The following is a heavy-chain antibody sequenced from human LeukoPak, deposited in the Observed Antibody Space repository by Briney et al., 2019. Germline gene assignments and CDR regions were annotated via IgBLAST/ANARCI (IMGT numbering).Heavy chain of an antibody. CDR2: IHFTANT. CDR3: ARHKGTGTYPLEL. D-gene: IGHD3-10*01. V-gene: IGHV4-59*08. Sequence: PSETLSLTCTVSGCSVSNYYWRWIRQPPGKGLEWIGYIHFTANTKYNPSLMGRVAFSIDTPSTQFSLNLRSGTAADTAVYYCARHKGTGTYPLELWGQGTLVTVSS. CDR1: GCSVSNYY. J-gene: IGHJ4*02.